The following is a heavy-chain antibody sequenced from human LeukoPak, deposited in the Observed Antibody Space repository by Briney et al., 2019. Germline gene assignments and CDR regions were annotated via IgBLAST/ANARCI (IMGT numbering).Heavy chain of an antibody. CDR1: GGSFSGYY. Sequence: SETLSLTCAVYGGSFSGYYWNWIRQPPGKGLEWIGEINHSGSTNYNPSLKSRVTISVDTSKNQFSLKLSSVTAADTAVYYCARGRGYSGYGYYYGMDVWGQGTTVTVSS. V-gene: IGHV4-34*01. J-gene: IGHJ6*02. D-gene: IGHD5-12*01. CDR3: ARGRGYSGYGYYYGMDV. CDR2: INHSGST.